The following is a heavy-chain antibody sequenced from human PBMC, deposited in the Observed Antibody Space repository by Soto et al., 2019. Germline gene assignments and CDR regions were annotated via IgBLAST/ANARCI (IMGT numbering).Heavy chain of an antibody. Sequence: PSETLSLTCTVSGGSISSYYWSWIRQHPGKGLEWIGYIYYSGSTNYNPSLKSRVTISVDTSKNQFSLKLSSVTAADTAVYYCARGSIAARRRNNWFDPWGQGTLVTVPQ. V-gene: IGHV4-59*01. CDR1: GGSISSYY. J-gene: IGHJ5*02. D-gene: IGHD6-6*01. CDR2: IYYSGST. CDR3: ARGSIAARRRNNWFDP.